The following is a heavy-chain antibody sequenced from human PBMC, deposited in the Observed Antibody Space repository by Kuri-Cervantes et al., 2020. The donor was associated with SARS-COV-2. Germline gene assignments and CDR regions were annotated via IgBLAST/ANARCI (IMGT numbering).Heavy chain of an antibody. CDR1: GGTFSSYA. CDR3: ARSVVVVAAPYDY. Sequence: SVKVSCKASGGTFSSYAISWVRQAPGQGLEWMGGIIPIFGTANYAQKFQGRVTITADESTSTAAYMELSSLRSEDTAVYYCARSVVVVAAPYDYWGQGTLVTVSS. CDR2: IIPIFGTA. J-gene: IGHJ4*02. V-gene: IGHV1-69*13. D-gene: IGHD2-15*01.